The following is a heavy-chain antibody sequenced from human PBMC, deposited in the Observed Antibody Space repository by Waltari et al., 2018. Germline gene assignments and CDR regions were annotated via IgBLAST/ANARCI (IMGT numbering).Heavy chain of an antibody. D-gene: IGHD1-26*01. Sequence: QVQLVQSGAEVKKPGSSVKVSCKASGGTFSSSAISWVRQAPGKGLEWMGGIIPDFGKANYAQQFQSKGTITSDESTSTGYMELSSLRSEDTAVYYWARARRGQSGSYDYFDYWGQGTLVTVSS. CDR1: GGTFSSSA. J-gene: IGHJ4*02. V-gene: IGHV1-69*01. CDR3: ARARRGQSGSYDYFDY. CDR2: IIPDFGKA.